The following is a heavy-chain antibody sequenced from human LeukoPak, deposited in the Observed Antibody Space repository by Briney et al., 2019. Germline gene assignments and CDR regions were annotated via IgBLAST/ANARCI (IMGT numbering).Heavy chain of an antibody. CDR1: GFTFSDYY. D-gene: IGHD4-11*01. CDR3: ARGEVGTYRSSYAFDI. V-gene: IGHV3-66*01. CDR2: IYSGGTT. Sequence: GGSLRLSCAASGFTFSDYYMSWIRQAPGKGLEWVSVIYSGGTTHYADSVKGRFTISRDTSKNTLYLQLNSLRAEDTALYYCARGEVGTYRSSYAFDIWGQGTMVTVSS. J-gene: IGHJ3*02.